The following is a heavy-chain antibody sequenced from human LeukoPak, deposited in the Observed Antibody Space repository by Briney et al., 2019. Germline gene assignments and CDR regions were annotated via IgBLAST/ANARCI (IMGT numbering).Heavy chain of an antibody. V-gene: IGHV4-59*01. CDR2: IYYSGTT. J-gene: IGHJ2*01. Sequence: SETLSLTCTVSGGSIRGYSWSWIRQPPRKGLEWIGSIYYSGTTNYNPSLKSRVSISVDTSKNQFSLKLRSVTAADTAVYYCARGGPYTSGWYGGYFDPWGRGTLLTVSS. CDR1: GGSIRGYS. D-gene: IGHD6-19*01. CDR3: ARGGPYTSGWYGGYFDP.